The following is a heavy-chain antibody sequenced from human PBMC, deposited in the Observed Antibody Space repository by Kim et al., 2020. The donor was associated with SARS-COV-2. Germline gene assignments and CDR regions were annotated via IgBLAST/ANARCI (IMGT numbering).Heavy chain of an antibody. J-gene: IGHJ5*02. CDR3: AKGYCSSLTCYTSFDP. D-gene: IGHD2-2*02. Sequence: SETLSLTCTVSGDSINSGGYWSWIRQLPGKGLEWIGYIFYTGTAYYSPSLKSRVTISVDTSKSQFSLKLSSMTAADTAVYYCAKGYCSSLTCYTSFDPWGPGTLVTVSS. CDR1: GDSINSGGY. CDR2: IFYTGTA. V-gene: IGHV4-31*03.